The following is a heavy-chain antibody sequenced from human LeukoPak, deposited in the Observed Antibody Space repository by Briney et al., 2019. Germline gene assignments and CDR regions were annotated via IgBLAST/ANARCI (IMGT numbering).Heavy chain of an antibody. Sequence: SETLSLTCTVSGGSISSYYWSWIRQPAGKGLEWIGRIYTSGSTNYNPSLKSRVTMSVDTSKNQFSLKLSSVTAAATAVYYCGREYLTSCPQRFDPWGRETLATVS. CDR2: IYTSGST. D-gene: IGHD2-2*01. CDR3: GREYLTSCPQRFDP. CDR1: GGSISSYY. V-gene: IGHV4-4*07. J-gene: IGHJ5*02.